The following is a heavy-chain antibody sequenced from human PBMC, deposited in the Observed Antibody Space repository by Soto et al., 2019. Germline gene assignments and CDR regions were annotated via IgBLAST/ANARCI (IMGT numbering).Heavy chain of an antibody. CDR3: ARARIVLMVPMGSWFDP. D-gene: IGHD2-8*01. CDR2: INHSGST. Sequence: SETPSLTCAVYGGPFSGYYWSWIRQPPGKGLEWIGEINHSGSTNYNPSLKSRVTISVDTSKNQFSLKLSSVTAADTAVYYCARARIVLMVPMGSWFDPWGQGTLVTVSS. J-gene: IGHJ5*02. V-gene: IGHV4-34*01. CDR1: GGPFSGYY.